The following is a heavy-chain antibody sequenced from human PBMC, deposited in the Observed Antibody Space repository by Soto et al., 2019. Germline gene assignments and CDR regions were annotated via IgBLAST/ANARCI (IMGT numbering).Heavy chain of an antibody. CDR2: IYYSGST. J-gene: IGHJ4*02. D-gene: IGHD6-19*01. CDR3: ARPGPDSSGGDY. Sequence: QLQLQESGPGLVKPSETLSLTCTVSGGSISSSSYYWGWIRQPPGKGLEWIGSIYYSGSTYYNPSLKSRVTISVDTSKNQFSLKLSSVTAADTAVYYCARPGPDSSGGDYWGQGTLVTVSS. CDR1: GGSISSSSYY. V-gene: IGHV4-39*01.